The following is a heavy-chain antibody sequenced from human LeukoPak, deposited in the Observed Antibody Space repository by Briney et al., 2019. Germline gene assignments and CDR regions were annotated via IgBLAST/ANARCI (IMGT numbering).Heavy chain of an antibody. Sequence: GGSLRLSCAASGFTFSGYAMSWVRQAPGKGLEWVSDISGSGGSSSYADSVKGRFTISGDSAKNSVYLQMNSLRVEDTAVYYCARDFRYAFDNWGQGTLVTVSS. CDR1: GFTFSGYA. J-gene: IGHJ4*02. D-gene: IGHD5-12*01. CDR3: ARDFRYAFDN. V-gene: IGHV3-23*01. CDR2: ISGSGGSS.